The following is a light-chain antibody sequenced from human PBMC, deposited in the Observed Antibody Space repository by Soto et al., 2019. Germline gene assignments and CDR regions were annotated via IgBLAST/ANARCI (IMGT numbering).Light chain of an antibody. CDR3: TSYAGSNNYV. V-gene: IGLV2-8*01. J-gene: IGLJ1*01. Sequence: QSFLNQPPSASGSRGQSLTISCTGTISDVGGYNYVSWYQQYPGKAPKLMIYEVSNRPSGVPDRSSGSKPGNTASLTVSGLQADDEADYYRTSYAGSNNYVFGTGTKVTVL. CDR1: ISDVGGYNY. CDR2: EVS.